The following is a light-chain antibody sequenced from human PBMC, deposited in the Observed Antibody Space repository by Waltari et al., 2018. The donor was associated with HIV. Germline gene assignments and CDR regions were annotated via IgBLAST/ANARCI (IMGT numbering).Light chain of an antibody. J-gene: IGLJ1*01. CDR3: NSETSAGTYV. Sequence: QSALTPPASVPGSPGQAITISCVGTSSVIGTHNYVSWFQHHPGKAPKLIIYAVSNRPSGFSERFSGSKSGNTASLTISGLQVEDEAEYYCNSETSAGTYVFGTGTKVTVL. CDR2: AVS. CDR1: SSVIGTHNY. V-gene: IGLV2-14*01.